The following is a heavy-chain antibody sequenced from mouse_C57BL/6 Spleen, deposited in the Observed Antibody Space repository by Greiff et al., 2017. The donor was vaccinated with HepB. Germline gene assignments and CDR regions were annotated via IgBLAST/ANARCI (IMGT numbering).Heavy chain of an antibody. CDR1: GFTFSSYG. CDR3: ARDYSNYVDY. V-gene: IGHV5-6*02. CDR2: ISSGGSYT. D-gene: IGHD2-5*01. J-gene: IGHJ2*01. Sequence: DVKLVESGGDLVKPGGSLKLSCAASGFTFSSYGMSWVRQTPDKRLEWVATISSGGSYTYYPDSVKGRFTISRDNAKNTLYLQMSSLKSEDTAMYYCARDYSNYVDYWGQGTTLTVSS.